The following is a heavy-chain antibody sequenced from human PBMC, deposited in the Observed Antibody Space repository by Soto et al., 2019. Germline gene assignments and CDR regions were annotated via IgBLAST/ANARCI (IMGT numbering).Heavy chain of an antibody. D-gene: IGHD3-3*01. V-gene: IGHV3-66*01. CDR1: GFTVSSFY. J-gene: IGHJ4*02. CDR2: ISSGGST. CDR3: ARDTFGGAYDFLH. Sequence: EVPLVESGGGLVQPGGSLRLSCAASGFTVSSFYMTWVRQAPGKGLQWVAVISSGGSTYYADSVKGRFTLSRDNSKNTLYLEMNSLRAEDTAVYYCARDTFGGAYDFLHGGQGTLVTVSS.